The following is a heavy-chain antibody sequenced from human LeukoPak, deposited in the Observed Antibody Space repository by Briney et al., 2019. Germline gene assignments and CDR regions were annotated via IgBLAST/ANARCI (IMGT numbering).Heavy chain of an antibody. CDR3: ARDFGGWYDY. J-gene: IGHJ4*02. CDR2: IYYSGST. CDR1: GGSISSYY. V-gene: IGHV4-59*12. Sequence: SETLSLTCTVSGGSISSYYWSWIRQPPGKGLEWIGYIYYSGSTNYNPSLKSRVTISVDTSKNQFSLKLSSLTPEDTAVYYCARDFGGWYDYWGQGTLVTVSS. D-gene: IGHD6-19*01.